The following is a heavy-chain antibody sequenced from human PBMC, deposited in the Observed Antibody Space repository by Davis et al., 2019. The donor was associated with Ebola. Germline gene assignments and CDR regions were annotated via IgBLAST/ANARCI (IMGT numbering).Heavy chain of an antibody. Sequence: SETLSLTCAVYGGSFSGYYWSWIRQPAGKGLEWIGEINHSGSTNYNPSLKSRVTISVDTSKNQFSLKLSSVTAADTAVYYCARGYSYGSPYFDYWGQGTLVTVSS. CDR1: GGSFSGYY. CDR2: INHSGST. V-gene: IGHV4-34*01. J-gene: IGHJ4*02. CDR3: ARGYSYGSPYFDY. D-gene: IGHD5-18*01.